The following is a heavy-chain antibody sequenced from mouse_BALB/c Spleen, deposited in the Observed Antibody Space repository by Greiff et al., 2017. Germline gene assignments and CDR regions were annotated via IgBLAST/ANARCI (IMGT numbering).Heavy chain of an antibody. J-gene: IGHJ4*01. CDR3: ARWRPLYAMDY. V-gene: IGHV1-14*01. Sequence: VQLQQSGPELVKPGASVKMSCKASGYTFTSYVMHWVKQKPGQGLEWIGYINPYNDGTKYNEKFKGKATLTSDKSSSTAYMELSSLTSEDSAVYYCARWRPLYAMDYWGQGTSVTVSS. CDR1: GYTFTSYV. CDR2: INPYNDGT.